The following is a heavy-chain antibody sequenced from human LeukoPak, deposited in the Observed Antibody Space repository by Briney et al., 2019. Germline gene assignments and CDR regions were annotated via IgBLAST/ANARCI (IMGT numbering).Heavy chain of an antibody. V-gene: IGHV5-51*01. D-gene: IGHD4-17*01. Sequence: PGESPQISRHGSGYSFTNYCIGWVRQMPGKGLEWMGIIYPGESDTRYSPSFQGQVTISADKSISTAYLQWSSLKASDTAMYYCARQANYDDYGFLDPWGQGTLVTVSS. CDR3: ARQANYDDYGFLDP. CDR2: IYPGESDT. CDR1: GYSFTNYC. J-gene: IGHJ5*02.